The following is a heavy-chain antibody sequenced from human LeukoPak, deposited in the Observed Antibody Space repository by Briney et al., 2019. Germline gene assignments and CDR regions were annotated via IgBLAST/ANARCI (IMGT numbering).Heavy chain of an antibody. Sequence: SETLSLTCAVYGGSFSGYYWSWIRQPPGKGLEWIGEINHSGSTNYNPSLKSRVTISVDTSKNQFSLKLSSVTAADTAVYYCARGNPSRYYYGSGSYSMWRYFDLWGRGTLVTVSS. D-gene: IGHD3-10*01. CDR2: INHSGST. J-gene: IGHJ2*01. CDR3: ARGNPSRYYYGSGSYSMWRYFDL. CDR1: GGSFSGYY. V-gene: IGHV4-34*01.